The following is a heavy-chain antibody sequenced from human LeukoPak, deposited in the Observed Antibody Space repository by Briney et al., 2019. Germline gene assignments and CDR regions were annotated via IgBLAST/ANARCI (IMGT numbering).Heavy chain of an antibody. Sequence: PGGSLRLSCAVSGLTFSSSWMDWVSQAPGKGLEWVASINPDGNKKYSADSVKGRFTISRDNAENSLYLQMNSLRVEDTAFYYCARDLAYSRLDYWGQGTLVTVSS. CDR2: INPDGNKK. CDR3: ARDLAYSRLDY. J-gene: IGHJ4*02. D-gene: IGHD5-18*01. CDR1: GLTFSSSW. V-gene: IGHV3-7*01.